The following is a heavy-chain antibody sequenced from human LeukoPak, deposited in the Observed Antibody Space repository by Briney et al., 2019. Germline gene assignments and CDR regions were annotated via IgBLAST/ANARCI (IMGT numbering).Heavy chain of an antibody. J-gene: IGHJ4*02. V-gene: IGHV1-2*02. CDR3: ARDRSSSAWTTFDC. D-gene: IGHD6-19*01. CDR2: INPNSGGT. Sequence: ASVKVSCKTSGYTFIDYYMHWVRQAPGQGLEWMGWINPNSGGTSYAQKFQGRVTMTRDTSISTAYMELRRLIFDDTAVYYCARDRSSSAWTTFDCWGQGTLVTVSS. CDR1: GYTFIDYY.